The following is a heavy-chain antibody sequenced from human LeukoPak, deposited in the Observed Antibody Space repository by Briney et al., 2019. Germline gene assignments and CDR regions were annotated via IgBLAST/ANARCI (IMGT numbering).Heavy chain of an antibody. V-gene: IGHV4-34*01. Sequence: PSETLSLTCAVYGGSFSGYYWNWIRQPPGKGLEWIGEINQSGSTNYNPSLKSRVMISVDKSKNQFSLKVSSVTAADTAVYSCARGRRVQGVMKKNWFDPWGQGTLVTVSS. CDR3: ARGRRVQGVMKKNWFDP. CDR1: GGSFSGYY. CDR2: INQSGST. J-gene: IGHJ5*02. D-gene: IGHD3-10*01.